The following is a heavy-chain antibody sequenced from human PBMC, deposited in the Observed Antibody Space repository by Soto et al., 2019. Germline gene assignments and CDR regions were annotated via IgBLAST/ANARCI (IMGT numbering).Heavy chain of an antibody. Sequence: EVQLLESGGGLVQPGGSLRLSCAASGFTFSSYAMSWVRQAPGKGLEWVSAISGSGGATYYADSVKGRFTISRDNSKNTLYLQMNSLRAEDTAVYYCAKDPCTTGIAAAGPLDYWGQGTLVTVSS. V-gene: IGHV3-23*01. CDR1: GFTFSSYA. CDR3: AKDPCTTGIAAAGPLDY. J-gene: IGHJ4*02. CDR2: ISGSGGAT. D-gene: IGHD6-13*01.